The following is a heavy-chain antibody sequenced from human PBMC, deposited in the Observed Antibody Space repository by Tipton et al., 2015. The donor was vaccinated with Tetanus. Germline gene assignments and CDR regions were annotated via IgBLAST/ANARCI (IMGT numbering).Heavy chain of an antibody. J-gene: IGHJ6*02. CDR3: ARVKGTYNHYGLDV. D-gene: IGHD3-10*01. CDR1: GGSISGSY. Sequence: LSLTCTVSGGSISGSYWNWIRQPPGKGLEWIGYVYYNGNTHYNPALKSRVTISVDTSKNQISLRLRSVTAADTAVYYCARVKGTYNHYGLDVWGQGTTVTVAS. CDR2: VYYNGNT. V-gene: IGHV4-59*12.